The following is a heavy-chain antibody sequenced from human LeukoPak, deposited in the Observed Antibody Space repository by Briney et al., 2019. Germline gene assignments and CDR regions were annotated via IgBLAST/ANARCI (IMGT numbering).Heavy chain of an antibody. CDR2: ISSSSSYI. Sequence: GGSLRLSCAASGFTFSSYWMSWVRQAPGKGLEWVSSISSSSSYIYYADSVKGRFTISRDNDKNSLYLQMNSLRAEDTAVYYCARGNIPGSYYYYGMDVWGQGTTVTVSS. CDR3: ARGNIPGSYYYYGMDV. CDR1: GFTFSSYW. V-gene: IGHV3-21*01. D-gene: IGHD2-2*01. J-gene: IGHJ6*02.